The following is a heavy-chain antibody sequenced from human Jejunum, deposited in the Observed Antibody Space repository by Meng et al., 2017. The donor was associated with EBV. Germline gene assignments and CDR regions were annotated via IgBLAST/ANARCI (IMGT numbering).Heavy chain of an antibody. J-gene: IGHJ4*02. D-gene: IGHD1-1*01. V-gene: IGHV4-28*01. CDR1: GYSMSNSNW. CDR3: AKRMPGTGFDY. Sequence: VQLPESGPGLLKPSDTLSLTCAVSGYSMSNSNWWGWIRQPPGKGLEWIGYIYYTGTTYYNPSLKSRVTMSIDTSKNHFSLKLTSVTTMDTAVYYCAKRMPGTGFDYWGQGTLVTVSS. CDR2: IYYTGTT.